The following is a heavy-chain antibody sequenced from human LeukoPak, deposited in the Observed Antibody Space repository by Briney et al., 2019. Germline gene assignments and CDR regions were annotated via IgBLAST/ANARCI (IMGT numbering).Heavy chain of an antibody. Sequence: GGSLRLSCAAPGFTVSYNYMSWVRQAPGKGLEWVSVIYSGGSTYYADSVKGRFTISRDNSKNTLYFQMNSLRAEDTAVYYCASTPPRYLGYFDYWGQGTLVTVSS. CDR2: IYSGGST. J-gene: IGHJ4*02. V-gene: IGHV3-53*01. CDR1: GFTVSYNY. CDR3: ASTPPRYLGYFDY. D-gene: IGHD3-9*01.